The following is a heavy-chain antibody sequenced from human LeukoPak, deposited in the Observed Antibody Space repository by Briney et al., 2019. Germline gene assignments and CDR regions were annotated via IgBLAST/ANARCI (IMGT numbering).Heavy chain of an antibody. CDR3: TRKLRRPSFEI. D-gene: IGHD6-6*01. V-gene: IGHV3-49*03. Sequence: GGSPRLSCTASGFTFGDYAMSWFRQAPGKGLEWVGFIRSKAYGGTTEYAASVKGRFTISRDDSKSIAYLQMNSLKTEDTAVYYCTRKLRRPSFEIWGQGTMVTVSS. CDR1: GFTFGDYA. J-gene: IGHJ3*02. CDR2: IRSKAYGGTT.